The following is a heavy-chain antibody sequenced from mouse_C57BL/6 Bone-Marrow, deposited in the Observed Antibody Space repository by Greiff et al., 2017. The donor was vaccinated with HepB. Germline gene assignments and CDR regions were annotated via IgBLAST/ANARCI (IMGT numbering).Heavy chain of an antibody. CDR1: GYTFTSYG. J-gene: IGHJ2*01. Sequence: VKLMESGAELARPGASVKLSCKASGYTFTSYGISWVKQRTGQGLEWIGEIYPRSGNTYYNEKFKGKATLTADKSSSTAYMELRSLTSEDSAVYFCARGGIYDGYDWGQGTTLTVSS. CDR3: ARGGIYDGYD. V-gene: IGHV1-81*01. CDR2: IYPRSGNT. D-gene: IGHD2-3*01.